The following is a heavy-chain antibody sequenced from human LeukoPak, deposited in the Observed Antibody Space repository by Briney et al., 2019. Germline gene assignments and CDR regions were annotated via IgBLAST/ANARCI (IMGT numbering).Heavy chain of an antibody. J-gene: IGHJ4*02. D-gene: IGHD3-3*01. V-gene: IGHV3-7*01. CDR2: IKQDGSQE. CDR3: ARGVPYDSWSGPHYSDY. CDR1: GFTFSSYS. Sequence: GGSPRLSCAASGFTFSSYSMNWVRQAPGKGLEWVAHIKQDGSQEYYVDSVKGRFTISRDSAKNSLYLQMNSLRAEDTAVYYCARGVPYDSWSGPHYSDYWGQGTLVTVSS.